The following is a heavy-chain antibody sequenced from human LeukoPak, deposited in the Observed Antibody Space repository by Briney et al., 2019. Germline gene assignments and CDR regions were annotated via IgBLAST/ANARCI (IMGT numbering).Heavy chain of an antibody. CDR1: GYSISSGYY. CDR2: IYHSGST. V-gene: IGHV4-38-2*01. Sequence: SETLSLTCAVSGYSISSGYYWGWIRQPPGKGLEWIGSIYHSGSTYYNPSLKSRVTISVDTSKNQFSLKLSSVTAADTAVYYCARHLKSRYRFDYWGQGTLVTVSS. D-gene: IGHD1-1*01. CDR3: ARHLKSRYRFDY. J-gene: IGHJ4*02.